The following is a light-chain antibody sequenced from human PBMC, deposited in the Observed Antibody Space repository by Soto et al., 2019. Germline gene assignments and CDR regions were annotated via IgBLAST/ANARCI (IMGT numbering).Light chain of an antibody. CDR3: SSYTGSSTLVV. V-gene: IGLV2-14*01. CDR1: SRDVGAYNY. CDR2: DVS. J-gene: IGLJ2*01. Sequence: QSDLTQPASVSGSPGQSITISCTGTSRDVGAYNYVSWYQQHPRKAPKLMIYDVSSRPSGVSNCFSGSKSGNTAALTISGLQAADEADYYCSSYTGSSTLVVFGGGTKLTVL.